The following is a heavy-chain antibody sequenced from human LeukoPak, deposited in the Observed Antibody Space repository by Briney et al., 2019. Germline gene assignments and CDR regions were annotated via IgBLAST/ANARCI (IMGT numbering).Heavy chain of an antibody. CDR3: TRGLPSDKIDY. CDR2: IHYGGSP. D-gene: IGHD2-15*01. Sequence: SETLSLTCTVSGGSTSSGDYIWTWIRQPPGKGLEWIGRIHYGGSPSYNPSLQSRVTISAATSKNQFSLSLYSVTAADTAVYYCTRGLPSDKIDYWGQGTLVTVSS. CDR1: GGSTSSGDYI. J-gene: IGHJ4*02. V-gene: IGHV4-30-4*01.